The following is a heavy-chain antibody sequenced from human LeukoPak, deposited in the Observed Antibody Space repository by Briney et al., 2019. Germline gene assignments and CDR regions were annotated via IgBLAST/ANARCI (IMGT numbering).Heavy chain of an antibody. CDR1: GGTFSSYA. CDR3: ARDLYYYDSSGYGPWFDP. J-gene: IGHJ5*02. D-gene: IGHD3-22*01. V-gene: IGHV1-69*13. Sequence: SVKVSCKASGGTFSSYAISWVRQAPGQGLEWMGGIIPIFGTANYAQKFQGRVTITADESTSTAYMELSSLRSEDMAVYYCARDLYYYDSSGYGPWFDPWGQGTLVTVSS. CDR2: IIPIFGTA.